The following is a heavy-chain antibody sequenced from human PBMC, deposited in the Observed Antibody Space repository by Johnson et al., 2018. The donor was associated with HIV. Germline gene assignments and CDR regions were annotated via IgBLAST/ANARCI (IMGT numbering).Heavy chain of an antibody. CDR3: ALYPPDAFDI. J-gene: IGHJ3*02. CDR2: IWYDGSNK. D-gene: IGHD5/OR15-5a*01. V-gene: IGHV3-33*08. Sequence: QVQLVESGGGVVQPGRSLRLSCVASRFTFRSYWMHWVRQAPGKGLEWVAVIWYDGSNKYYADSVKGRFTISRDNSKNTLYLQMNSLRAEDTAVYYCALYPPDAFDIWGQGTMVTVSS. CDR1: RFTFRSYW.